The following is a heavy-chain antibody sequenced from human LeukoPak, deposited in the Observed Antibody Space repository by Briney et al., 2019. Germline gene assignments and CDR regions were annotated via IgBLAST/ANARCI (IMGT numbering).Heavy chain of an antibody. V-gene: IGHV3-21*01. CDR3: ARETADIVVVPAATYGMDV. CDR2: ISSSSSYI. D-gene: IGHD2-2*01. Sequence: GGSLRLSCAASGSTFSSYSMNWVRQAPGKGLEWVSSISSSSSYIYYADSVKGRFTISRDNAKNSLYLQMNSLRAEDTAVYYCARETADIVVVPAATYGMDVWGKGTTVTVSS. CDR1: GSTFSSYS. J-gene: IGHJ6*04.